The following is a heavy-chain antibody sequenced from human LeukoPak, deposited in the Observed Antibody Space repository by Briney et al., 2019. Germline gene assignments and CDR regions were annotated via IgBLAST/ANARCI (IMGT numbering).Heavy chain of an antibody. D-gene: IGHD3-10*01. Sequence: SETLSLTCTVSGGSISSSSYYWGWIRQPPGKGLEWIGSIYYSGSTYYNPSLKSRVTISVDTSKNQFSLKLSSVTAADTAVYYCARQADVLLWLNWFDPWGQGTLVTVSS. V-gene: IGHV4-39*01. CDR1: GGSISSSSYY. J-gene: IGHJ5*02. CDR3: ARQADVLLWLNWFDP. CDR2: IYYSGST.